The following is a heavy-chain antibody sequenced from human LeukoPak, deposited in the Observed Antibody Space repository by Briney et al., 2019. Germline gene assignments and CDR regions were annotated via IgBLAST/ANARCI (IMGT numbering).Heavy chain of an antibody. Sequence: GGSLRLSCAASGFTFSGYGMHWVRQGPGKGLEWVAVISYDGSNEYYADSVKDRFTISRDNSKNTLYLQMNSLRAEDTAVYYCAKDGSSGVVVPAAFGAFDYWGQGTLVTVSS. CDR1: GFTFSGYG. CDR2: ISYDGSNE. V-gene: IGHV3-30*18. CDR3: AKDGSSGVVVPAAFGAFDY. J-gene: IGHJ4*02. D-gene: IGHD2-2*01.